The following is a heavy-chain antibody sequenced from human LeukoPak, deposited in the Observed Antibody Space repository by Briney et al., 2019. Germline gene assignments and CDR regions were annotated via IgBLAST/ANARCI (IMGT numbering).Heavy chain of an antibody. J-gene: IGHJ4*02. V-gene: IGHV4-39*07. CDR3: ARGIVATIARGMTFDY. Sequence: SETLSLTCTVSGGSISSSSYYWGWIRQPPGKGLEWLGSIYYSGSTYYNPSLKSRVTISVDTSKNQFSLKLSSVTAADTAVYYCARGIVATIARGMTFDYWGQGTLVTVSS. D-gene: IGHD5-12*01. CDR2: IYYSGST. CDR1: GGSISSSSYY.